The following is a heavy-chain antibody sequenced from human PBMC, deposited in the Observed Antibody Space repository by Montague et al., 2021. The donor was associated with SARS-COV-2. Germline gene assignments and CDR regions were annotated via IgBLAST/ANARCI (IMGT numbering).Heavy chain of an antibody. V-gene: IGHV4-39*01. CDR1: GGSVSSSSYY. J-gene: IGHJ4*02. D-gene: IGHD3-9*01. CDR3: ESHPHYDGLNGPPDF. CDR2: IYYSGST. Sequence: SETLSLTCTVSGGSVSSSSYYWGWLRQPPGKGLEWIGSIYYSGSTYYNPSLKSRFAISVDTSKNQFPLRLTSATAADTAFYYCESHPHYDGLNGPPDFWGQGTLVTVSS.